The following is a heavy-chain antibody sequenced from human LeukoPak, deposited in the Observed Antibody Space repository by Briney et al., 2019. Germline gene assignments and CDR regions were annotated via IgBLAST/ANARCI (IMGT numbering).Heavy chain of an antibody. Sequence: AGSLTLACEAAGSTLGFYSMEWVRQAQGEVMEWMSYISTSTTTIYYANSVKGRFTISRDNAKKSLYLQMNSLRVEDTGVYYCARGRYYDSSGYYYGRGSDAFDIWGQGTMVTVSS. J-gene: IGHJ3*02. CDR3: ARGRYYDSSGYYYGRGSDAFDI. D-gene: IGHD3-22*01. CDR2: ISTSTTTI. CDR1: GSTLGFYS. V-gene: IGHV3-48*01.